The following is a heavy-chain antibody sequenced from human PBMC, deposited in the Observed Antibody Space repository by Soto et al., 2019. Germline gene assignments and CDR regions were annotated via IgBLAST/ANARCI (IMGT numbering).Heavy chain of an antibody. J-gene: IGHJ4*02. D-gene: IGHD6-19*01. CDR2: IHYSGST. CDR1: GGSIRSYY. CDR3: ASSKYSSGWYRFYDY. Sequence: SETLSLTCTVSGGSIRSYYLSWIRQPPGKGLEWIGYIHYSGSTNYNPSLKSRVTISVDTSKNQFSLKLSSVTAADTAVYYCASSKYSSGWYRFYDYWGQGTLVTVSS. V-gene: IGHV4-59*01.